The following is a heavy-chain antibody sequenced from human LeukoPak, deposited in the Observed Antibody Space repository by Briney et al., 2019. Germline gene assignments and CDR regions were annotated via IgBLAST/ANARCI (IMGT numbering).Heavy chain of an antibody. D-gene: IGHD3-10*01. J-gene: IGHJ4*02. CDR2: IYYSGST. V-gene: IGHV4-39*01. CDR3: ARLAMVRGVLDY. CDR1: GGSVSSGSHY. Sequence: PSETLSLTCPVSGGSVSSGSHYWGWIRQPPGKGLEWIGSIYYSGSTYYNPSLKSRVTISVDTSKNQFSLKLSSVTAADTAVYYCARLAMVRGVLDYWGQGTLVTVSS.